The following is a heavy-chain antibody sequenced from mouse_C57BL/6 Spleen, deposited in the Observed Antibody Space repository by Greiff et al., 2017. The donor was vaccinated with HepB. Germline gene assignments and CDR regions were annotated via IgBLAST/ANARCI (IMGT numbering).Heavy chain of an antibody. CDR3: ARNGYYGSSYWYFDV. CDR1: GYAFSSSW. V-gene: IGHV1-82*01. Sequence: QVQLKESGPELVKPGASVKISCKASGYAFSSSWMNWVKQRPGKGLEWIGRIYPGDGDTNYNGKFKGKATLTADKSSSTAYMQLSSLTSEDSAVYFCARNGYYGSSYWYFDVWGTGTTVTVSS. CDR2: IYPGDGDT. D-gene: IGHD1-1*01. J-gene: IGHJ1*03.